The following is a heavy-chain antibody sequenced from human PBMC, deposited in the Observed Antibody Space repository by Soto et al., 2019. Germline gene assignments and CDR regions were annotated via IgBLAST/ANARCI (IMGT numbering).Heavy chain of an antibody. D-gene: IGHD3-16*01. V-gene: IGHV4-30-4*01. CDR2: IYYSGST. Sequence: SETLSLTCTVSGGSISSGDYYWSWIRQPPGKGLEWIGYIYYSGSTYYNPSLKSRVTISVDTSKNQFSLKLSSVTAADTAVYYCARVLGGPRGPNWFDPWGQGTLVTVSS. CDR3: ARVLGGPRGPNWFDP. CDR1: GGSISSGDYY. J-gene: IGHJ5*02.